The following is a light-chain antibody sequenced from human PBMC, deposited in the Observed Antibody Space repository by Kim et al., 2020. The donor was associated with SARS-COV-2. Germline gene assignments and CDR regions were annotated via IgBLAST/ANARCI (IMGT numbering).Light chain of an antibody. CDR2: QDR. Sequence: SYELTQPPSMSVSPGQTASITCSGDKLENKNVCWYQQKPGQSPVVVIYQDRKRPSGIPERFPGSNAGNTATLTISGTQAMDEADYYCQAWDSSTVVFGGGTQLTVL. V-gene: IGLV3-1*01. J-gene: IGLJ2*01. CDR3: QAWDSSTVV. CDR1: KLENKN.